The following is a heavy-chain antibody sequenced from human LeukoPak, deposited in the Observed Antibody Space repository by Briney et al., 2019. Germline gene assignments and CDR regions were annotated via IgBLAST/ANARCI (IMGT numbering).Heavy chain of an antibody. V-gene: IGHV4-34*01. CDR2: INDSGRI. CDR1: GGSFSGYY. CDR3: ARGLREFGYYYYHMDV. Sequence: SETLSLTCAVYGGSFSGYYWSWIRQPPGKGLEWIGEINDSGRINYNPSLKSRVTMSLDTSKNQFSLKLRSVTAADTAVYYCARGLREFGYYYYHMDVWDIGTTVTVSS. J-gene: IGHJ6*03. D-gene: IGHD3-10*01.